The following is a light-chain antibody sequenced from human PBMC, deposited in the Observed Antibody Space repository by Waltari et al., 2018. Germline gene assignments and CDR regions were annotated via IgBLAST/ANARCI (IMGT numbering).Light chain of an antibody. Sequence: QSVLTQPPSASETPGQRVAISCSGRSSHIGTNSNYIYWYQQLPGAAPKLLIYGNNQRPSGVPDRFSGSKSGTSASLAISGLRSDDEADYYCAAWDDSLSGYVFGTGTKVTVL. CDR3: AAWDDSLSGYV. CDR2: GNN. V-gene: IGLV1-47*01. CDR1: SSHIGTNSNY. J-gene: IGLJ1*01.